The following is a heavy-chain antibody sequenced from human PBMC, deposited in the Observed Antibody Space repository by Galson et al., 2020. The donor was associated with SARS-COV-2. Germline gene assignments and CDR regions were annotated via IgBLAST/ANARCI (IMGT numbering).Heavy chain of an antibody. J-gene: IGHJ6*03. V-gene: IGHV1-2*02. CDR1: GYTFIDYY. D-gene: IGHD1-1*01. CDR3: ARGRTGAYYYYYLDV. Sequence: ASVKVSCKASGYTFIDYYIQWVRQAPGQGLEWMGWNNPNRGGTNYAQKFQGRVTMTRDTSISTAYMEVGRLRSDDTAVYYFARGRTGAYYYYYLDVWGKGSTVTIS. CDR2: NNPNRGGT.